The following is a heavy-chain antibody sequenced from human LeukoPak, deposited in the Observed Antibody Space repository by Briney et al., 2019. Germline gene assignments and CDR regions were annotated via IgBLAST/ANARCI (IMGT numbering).Heavy chain of an antibody. D-gene: IGHD3-22*01. CDR1: GFTFSSYW. Sequence: GGSLRLSCAASGFTFSSYWVHWVRQAPGKGLVWVSRINTDGSDTRYADSVKGRFTISRDNAKNTLYLQMNSLRAEDTAVYYCARGVVANAFDIWGQGTMVTVSS. CDR2: INTDGSDT. CDR3: ARGVVANAFDI. J-gene: IGHJ3*02. V-gene: IGHV3-74*01.